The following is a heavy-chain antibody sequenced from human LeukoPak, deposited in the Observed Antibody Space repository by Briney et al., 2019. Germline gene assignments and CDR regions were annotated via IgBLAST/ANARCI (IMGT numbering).Heavy chain of an antibody. V-gene: IGHV1-46*01. J-gene: IGHJ5*02. D-gene: IGHD3-22*01. CDR3: ARGRDYYAVSGYHNWFDA. CDR2: ISPSGETT. Sequence: ASVKVSCKASGYTFTRYYMHWVRQAPGQGPEWMGIISPSGETTSYAQKFQGRVTMTRDTSTRTVYLDLSSLRSEDTAVYYCARGRDYYAVSGYHNWFDAWGQGTLVTVSS. CDR1: GYTFTRYY.